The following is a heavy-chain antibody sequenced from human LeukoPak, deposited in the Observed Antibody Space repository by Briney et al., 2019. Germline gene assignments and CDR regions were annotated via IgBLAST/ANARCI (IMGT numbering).Heavy chain of an antibody. CDR2: IDADNGNA. J-gene: IGHJ4*02. CDR3: ARGWEAQTFLFDY. CDR1: GYTFSNYA. Sequence: ASVKVSCKASGYTFSNYAIHWVRQAPGQRLEWMGWIDADNGNAKYSQKFQGRVTITRDTSASTAYMELSSLRSEDTAVYYCARGWEAQTFLFDYWGQGTLVTVSS. D-gene: IGHD1-26*01. V-gene: IGHV1-3*01.